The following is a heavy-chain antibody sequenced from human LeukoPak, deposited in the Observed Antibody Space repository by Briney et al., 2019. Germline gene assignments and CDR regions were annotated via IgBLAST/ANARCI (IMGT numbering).Heavy chain of an antibody. D-gene: IGHD6-19*01. V-gene: IGHV4-59*01. Sequence: SETLSLTCTVSGGSISSCYWSWIRQPPGKGLEWIGYIYYSGSTNYNPSLKSRVTISVDTSKNQFSLNLSSVTAADTAVYYCARGYSSGWSAAFDIWGQGTLVTVSS. CDR2: IYYSGST. CDR3: ARGYSSGWSAAFDI. CDR1: GGSISSCY. J-gene: IGHJ3*02.